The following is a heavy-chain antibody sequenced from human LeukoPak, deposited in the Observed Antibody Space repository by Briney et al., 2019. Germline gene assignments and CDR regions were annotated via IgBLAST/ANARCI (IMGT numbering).Heavy chain of an antibody. CDR2: IDTVGNT. CDR3: IRIRTREHQYGMDV. CDR1: GLPFSNYD. V-gene: IGHV3-13*01. J-gene: IGHJ6*02. Sequence: GGSLRLSCGASGLPFSNYDMHWVRHAPGKGLDWVSAIDTVGNTYYSGSVKGRFTISRENAQNSLFLQMNSLRDGDTALYYCIRIRTREHQYGMDVWGQGTTVTVSS. D-gene: IGHD1-26*01.